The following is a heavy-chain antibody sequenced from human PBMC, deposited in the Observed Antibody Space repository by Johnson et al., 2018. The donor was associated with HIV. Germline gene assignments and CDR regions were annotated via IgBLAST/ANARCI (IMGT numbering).Heavy chain of an antibody. V-gene: IGHV3-20*04. D-gene: IGHD1-26*01. Sequence: MQLVESGGGVVRPGGSLRLSCAASGFTFDDYGMSWVRQAPGKGLEWVSGINWNGGSTGYADSMKGRFTISRDNSKNTLYLQMNSLRAEDTAVYYCARLTWDQNRGWDAFDIWGQGTMVTVSS. J-gene: IGHJ3*02. CDR3: ARLTWDQNRGWDAFDI. CDR2: INWNGGST. CDR1: GFTFDDYG.